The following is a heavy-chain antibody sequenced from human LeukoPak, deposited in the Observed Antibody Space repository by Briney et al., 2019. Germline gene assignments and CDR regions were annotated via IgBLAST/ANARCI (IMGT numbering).Heavy chain of an antibody. CDR1: GGSISSYY. D-gene: IGHD3-22*01. CDR2: IYYIGST. CDR3: ALSGYYYDSSGYASVDP. Sequence: SETLSLTCTVSGGSISSYYWSWIRPPPGKGLEWIGYIYYIGSTNYNPSLKSRVTTSVDTSKKQFCLKLSSVTDADTAVYYCALSGYYYDSSGYASVDPWGQGTLVTVSS. V-gene: IGHV4-59*01. J-gene: IGHJ5*02.